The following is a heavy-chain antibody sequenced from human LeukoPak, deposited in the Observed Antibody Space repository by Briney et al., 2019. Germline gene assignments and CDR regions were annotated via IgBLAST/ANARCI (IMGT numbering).Heavy chain of an antibody. J-gene: IGHJ1*01. CDR1: GYIFDIYA. V-gene: IGHV7-4-1*02. CDR3: ARDYTLTLGTTTYFQH. CDR2: INTNTGNP. D-gene: IGHD1-7*01. Sequence: ASVKVSCKASGYIFDIYALIWVRQAPGQGLELMGWINTNTGNPTYAQGFTGRFVFSLDTSVSTAYLQISSLKAEDTAVYYCARDYTLTLGTTTYFQHWGQGTLVTVPS.